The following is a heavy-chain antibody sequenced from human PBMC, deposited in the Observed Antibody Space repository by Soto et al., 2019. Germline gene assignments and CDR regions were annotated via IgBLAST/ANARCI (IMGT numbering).Heavy chain of an antibody. J-gene: IGHJ4*02. V-gene: IGHV3-15*07. D-gene: IGHD3-10*01. CDR3: ATEGRRTDFDY. CDR1: GFTFSNAW. Sequence: EVQLVESGGGLVRPGGSLRVSCAASGFTFSNAWMNWVRQAPGKGLEWDGRIKSKTDDGTTDYAAPVKGRFTISRDDSKNMLYLQMNSLETEDTAVYYCATEGRRTDFDYWGQGTLVTVSS. CDR2: IKSKTDDGTT.